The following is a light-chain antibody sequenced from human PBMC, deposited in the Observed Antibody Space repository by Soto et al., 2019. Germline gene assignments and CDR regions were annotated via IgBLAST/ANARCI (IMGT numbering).Light chain of an antibody. Sequence: DIQMTQSPCSRSASAGGGGTITCLASQSISSYLNWYQQKPGKAPKLLIYAASSLQSGVPSRFSGSGCGTEFTLTISSLQPDDFATYYCQQYSSYWTFGQGTKVDIK. CDR1: QSISSY. J-gene: IGKJ1*01. V-gene: IGKV1-39*01. CDR3: QQYSSYWT. CDR2: AAS.